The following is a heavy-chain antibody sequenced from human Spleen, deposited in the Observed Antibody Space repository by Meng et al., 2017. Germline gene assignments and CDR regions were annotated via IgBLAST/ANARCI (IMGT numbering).Heavy chain of an antibody. V-gene: IGHV4-59*01. CDR3: ARDHGGEWGLPGYFYYGMDV. Sequence: SETLSLTCTISGGSISSYYWGWIRQPPGKGPEWIGHINYRGTTKYNPSLKSRGTISVDMSKDQFSLRLISVTAADTAVYYCARDHGGEWGLPGYFYYGMDVWGQGTAVTVSS. J-gene: IGHJ6*02. CDR1: GGSISSYY. D-gene: IGHD1-26*01. CDR2: INYRGTT.